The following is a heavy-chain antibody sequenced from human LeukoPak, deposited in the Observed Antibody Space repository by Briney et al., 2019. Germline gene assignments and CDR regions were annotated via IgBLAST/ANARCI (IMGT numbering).Heavy chain of an antibody. V-gene: IGHV4-39*07. J-gene: IGHJ5*02. CDR3: ASSRDVNGWLNKFNA. Sequence: SETLSLTCTVSGDSISSSTYYWGWIRQPPGKGLEWIGSIYFSGSTYYNPSLKSRVTISVDTSKNQFSLKLSSVTAADTAVYYCASSRDVNGWLNKFNAWGQGTLVTVSS. CDR2: IYFSGST. D-gene: IGHD6-19*01. CDR1: GDSISSSTYY.